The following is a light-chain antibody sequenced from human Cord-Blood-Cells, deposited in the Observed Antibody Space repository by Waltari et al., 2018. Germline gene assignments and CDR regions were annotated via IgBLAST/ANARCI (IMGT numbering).Light chain of an antibody. V-gene: IGLV1-40*01. CDR2: GNS. CDR3: QSYDSSLSAVV. Sequence: QSVLTQPPSVSGAPGQRVTISCPGRSSNIGAGYDVHWYPQLPGTAPKLLSYGNSNRPSGVPDRFSGSKSGTSASLAITGLQAEDEADYYCQSYDSSLSAVVFGGGTKLTVL. J-gene: IGLJ2*01. CDR1: SSNIGAGYD.